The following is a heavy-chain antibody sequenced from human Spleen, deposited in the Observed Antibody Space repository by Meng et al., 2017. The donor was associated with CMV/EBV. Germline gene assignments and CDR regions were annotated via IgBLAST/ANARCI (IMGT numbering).Heavy chain of an antibody. CDR1: GNTFTGYY. Sequence: ASVKVSCKASGNTFTGYYMHWVRQAPGQGLEWMGWINPNSGGTNYAQKFQGRVTMTRDTSISTAYMELSRLRSDDTAVYYCASGVVVPADSYYYGMDVWGQGTTVTVSS. J-gene: IGHJ6*02. D-gene: IGHD2-2*01. V-gene: IGHV1-2*02. CDR3: ASGVVVPADSYYYGMDV. CDR2: INPNSGGT.